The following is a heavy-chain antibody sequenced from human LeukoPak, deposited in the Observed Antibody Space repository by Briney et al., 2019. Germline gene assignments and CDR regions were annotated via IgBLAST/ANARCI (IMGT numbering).Heavy chain of an antibody. D-gene: IGHD5-18*01. J-gene: IGHJ4*02. CDR2: IYYSGST. CDR1: GVSISSYY. CDR3: ARESPVTSNFDY. Sequence: SETLSLTCTASGVSISSYYWSWIRQPPGKGLEWIGYIYYSGSTNYNPSLKSRVTISVDTSKNQFSLKLSSVTAADTAVYYCARESPVTSNFDYWGQGTLVTVSS. V-gene: IGHV4-59*01.